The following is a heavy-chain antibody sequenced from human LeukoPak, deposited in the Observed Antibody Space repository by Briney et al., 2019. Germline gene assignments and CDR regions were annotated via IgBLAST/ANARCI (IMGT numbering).Heavy chain of an antibody. J-gene: IGHJ6*02. CDR1: GFTFSNYG. Sequence: PGRSLRLSCAASGFTFSNYGMHWVRQAPGKALEWVAVISYDESDKYYADSVKGRLTISRDNSKNTLYLQMNSLRPEDTAVYYYAKGVVAATNAAYYGMDVWGQGTTVTVSS. CDR3: AKGVVAATNAAYYGMDV. CDR2: ISYDESDK. V-gene: IGHV3-30*18. D-gene: IGHD2-15*01.